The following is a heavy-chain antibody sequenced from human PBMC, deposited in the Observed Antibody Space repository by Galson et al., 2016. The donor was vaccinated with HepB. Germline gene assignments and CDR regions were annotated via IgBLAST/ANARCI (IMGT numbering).Heavy chain of an antibody. CDR2: IYSDGRP. J-gene: IGHJ4*02. Sequence: SLRLSCAASGLIVSANYLTWVRQAPGKGLEGVSVIYSDGRPYYSDSVRGRFTISRDNAKNTVYLQMNSLRAEDTAVYYCARRAGSSWYSDYWGQGTLVTVSS. V-gene: IGHV3-53*01. CDR1: GLIVSANY. D-gene: IGHD6-13*01. CDR3: ARRAGSSWYSDY.